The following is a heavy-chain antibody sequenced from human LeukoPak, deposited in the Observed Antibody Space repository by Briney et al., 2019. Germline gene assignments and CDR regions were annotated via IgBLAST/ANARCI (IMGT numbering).Heavy chain of an antibody. Sequence: GGSLRLSCAASGFTFSSYAMHWVRQAPGKGLEWVAVISYDGSNKYYADSVKGRFTISRDNSKNSLYLQMNSLRAEDTAVYYCASPIHWGQGTLVTVSS. V-gene: IGHV3-30-3*01. CDR3: ASPIH. CDR2: ISYDGSNK. J-gene: IGHJ4*02. CDR1: GFTFSSYA.